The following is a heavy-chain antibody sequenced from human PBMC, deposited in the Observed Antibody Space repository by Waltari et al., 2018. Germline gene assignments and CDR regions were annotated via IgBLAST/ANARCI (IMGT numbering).Heavy chain of an antibody. Sequence: GGGLVQPGGSLRLSCAASGFTFSSYWMSWVRQAPGKGLEWVANIKQDGSEKYYVDSVEGRFTISRDNAKNSLSLQMNSLRAEDTAVYYCARDRVAGTTTFDYWGQGTQVTVSS. CDR1: GFTFSSYW. J-gene: IGHJ4*02. D-gene: IGHD1-7*01. V-gene: IGHV3-7*01. CDR3: ARDRVAGTTTFDY. CDR2: IKQDGSEK.